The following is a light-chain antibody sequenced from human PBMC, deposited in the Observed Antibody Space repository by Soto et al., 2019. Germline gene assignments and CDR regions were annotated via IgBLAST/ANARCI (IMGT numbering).Light chain of an antibody. CDR3: QQRANWRIT. Sequence: AARSVTPGKRVTLSCRASQSVSSSLAWYQQKPGKAPRLLIYDTSTRATGVPARFSGSGSGTEFTLTISSLEPEDFALYYCQQRANWRITFGQGTRLEIK. CDR1: QSVSSS. CDR2: DTS. J-gene: IGKJ5*01. V-gene: IGKV3-11*01.